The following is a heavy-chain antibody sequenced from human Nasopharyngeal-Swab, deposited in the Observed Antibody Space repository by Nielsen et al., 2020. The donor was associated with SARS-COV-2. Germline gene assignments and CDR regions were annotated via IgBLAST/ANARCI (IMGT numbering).Heavy chain of an antibody. CDR2: IWYDGSNK. CDR3: AKDEAYYDILTGYYTPDY. D-gene: IGHD3-9*01. CDR1: GFTFSSYA. V-gene: IGHV3-30*02. Sequence: GESLKISCAASGFTFSSYAMTWVRQAPGKGLEWVAVIWYDGSNKYYADSVKGRFTISRDNSKNTLYLQMNSLRAEDTAVYYCAKDEAYYDILTGYYTPDYWGQGTLVTVSS. J-gene: IGHJ4*02.